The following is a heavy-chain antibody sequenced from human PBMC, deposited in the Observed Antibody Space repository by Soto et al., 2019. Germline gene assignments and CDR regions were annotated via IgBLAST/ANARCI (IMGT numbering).Heavy chain of an antibody. CDR3: ARPGEMTTVTTEYYFDY. Sequence: SETLSLTCAVYGGSFSGYYWSWIRQPPGKGLEWIGEINHSGSTNYNPSLKSRVTISVDTSKNPFSLKLSSVTAADTAVYYCARPGEMTTVTTEYYFDYWGQGTLVTVSS. CDR2: INHSGST. CDR1: GGSFSGYY. V-gene: IGHV4-34*01. D-gene: IGHD4-17*01. J-gene: IGHJ4*02.